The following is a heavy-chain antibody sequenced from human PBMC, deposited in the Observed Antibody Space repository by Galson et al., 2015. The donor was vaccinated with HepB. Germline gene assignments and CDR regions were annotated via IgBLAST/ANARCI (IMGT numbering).Heavy chain of an antibody. D-gene: IGHD3/OR15-3a*01. CDR3: ARYDFWFGMDV. CDR2: INPSSGAT. CDR1: GYTFTAYY. Sequence: SVKVSCKASGYTFTAYYIQWVRQAPGQGLEWMGWINPSSGATTFSQKFQGSVTMTRDTSTFTAYMELSSLRSADTAVYYCARYDFWFGMDVWGQGTPVTVSS. J-gene: IGHJ6*02. V-gene: IGHV1-2*02.